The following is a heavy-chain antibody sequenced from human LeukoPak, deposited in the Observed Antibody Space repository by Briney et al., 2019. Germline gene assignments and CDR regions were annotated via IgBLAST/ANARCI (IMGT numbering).Heavy chain of an antibody. D-gene: IGHD5-24*01. J-gene: IGHJ3*02. CDR3: VGEMATTGTDAAFDI. V-gene: IGHV4-38-2*02. CDR1: GYSISSGYY. CDR2: IYHSRST. Sequence: PSETLSLTCTVSGYSISSGYYWGWIRQPPGKGLEWIGSIYHSRSTYYNPSLKSRVTISVDTAKNQFSLKLSSVTAADTAVYYCVGEMATTGTDAAFDIWVQGTMVSDSS.